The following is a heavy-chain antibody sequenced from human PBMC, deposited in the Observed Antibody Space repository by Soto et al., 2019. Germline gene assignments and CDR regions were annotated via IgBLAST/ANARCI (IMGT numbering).Heavy chain of an antibody. CDR1: GFTFSSYD. J-gene: IGHJ6*02. CDR2: IGTAGDT. D-gene: IGHD2-15*01. CDR3: ARDPSRDCSGGSCYEYGMDV. Sequence: GGSLRLSCAASGFTFSSYDMHWVRQATGKGLEWVSAIGTAGDTYHPGSVKGRFTISRENAKNSLYLQMNSLRAEDTAVYYCARDPSRDCSGGSCYEYGMDVWGQGTTVTVSS. V-gene: IGHV3-13*01.